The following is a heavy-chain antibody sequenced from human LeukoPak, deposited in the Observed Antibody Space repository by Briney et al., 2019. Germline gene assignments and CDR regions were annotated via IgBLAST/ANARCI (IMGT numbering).Heavy chain of an antibody. Sequence: GRSLRLSCAASRFTFSSYGMHWVRQAPGKGLEWVAVISYDGSNKYYADSVKGRFTISRDNSKNTLYLQMNSLRAEDTAVYYCARDGGERVTTSALFNWGQGTLVTVSS. J-gene: IGHJ4*02. CDR1: RFTFSSYG. V-gene: IGHV3-30*03. D-gene: IGHD4-11*01. CDR3: ARDGGERVTTSALFN. CDR2: ISYDGSNK.